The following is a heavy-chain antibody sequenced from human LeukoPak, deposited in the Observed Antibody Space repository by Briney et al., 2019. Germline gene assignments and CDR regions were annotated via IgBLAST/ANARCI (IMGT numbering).Heavy chain of an antibody. CDR1: GYNFASGW. CDR3: ARHRGAVVAQMIDY. Sequence: GESLKISCKGSGYNFASGWIGWVRQMPGKGLEWMGITYPGDSDTRYSPSFRGQVTISADKSISTAYLQWSSLKASDTAMYYCARHRGAVVAQMIDYWGQGTLVTVSS. J-gene: IGHJ4*02. D-gene: IGHD2-15*01. V-gene: IGHV5-51*01. CDR2: TYPGDSDT.